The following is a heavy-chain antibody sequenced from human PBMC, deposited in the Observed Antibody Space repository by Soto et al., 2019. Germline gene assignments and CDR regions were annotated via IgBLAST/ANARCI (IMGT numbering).Heavy chain of an antibody. CDR3: ARAILIAGAPTSGY. V-gene: IGHV1-2*02. CDR2: INPISGGT. Sequence: ASVKVSCKTSGYTFTDYYMYWVLQAPGQGLEWMGWINPISGGTNYAQKFQGRVTMTRDTSISTGYMELRRLRSDDTAVYYCARAILIAGAPTSGYWGKGTLVTVSS. J-gene: IGHJ4*02. D-gene: IGHD1-26*01. CDR1: GYTFTDYY.